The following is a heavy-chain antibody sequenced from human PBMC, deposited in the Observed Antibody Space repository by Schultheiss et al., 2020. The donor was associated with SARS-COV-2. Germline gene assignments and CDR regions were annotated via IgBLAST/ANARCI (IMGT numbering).Heavy chain of an antibody. CDR1: GFTFSSYG. V-gene: IGHV3-30*03. CDR2: ISYDGSNK. J-gene: IGHJ2*01. Sequence: GRSLRLSCAASGFTFSSYGMHWVRQAPGKGLEWVAVISYDGSNKYYADSVKGRFTISRDNSKNTLYLQMNSLRAEDTAVYYCARAGPTLVSYYDSSGYYGWYFDLWGRGTLVTVSS. D-gene: IGHD3-22*01. CDR3: ARAGPTLVSYYDSSGYYGWYFDL.